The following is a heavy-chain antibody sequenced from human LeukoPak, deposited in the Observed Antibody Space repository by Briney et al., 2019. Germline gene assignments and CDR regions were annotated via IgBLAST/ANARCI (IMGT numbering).Heavy chain of an antibody. Sequence: SVKVSCKAPGGTFSSYAISWVRQAPGQGLEWMGGIIPIFGTANYAQKFQGRVTITTDESTSTAYMELSSLRSEDTAVYYCARAPRYCSSTSCRRYYYYYMDVWGKGTTVTVSS. D-gene: IGHD2-2*01. CDR2: IIPIFGTA. CDR1: GGTFSSYA. CDR3: ARAPRYCSSTSCRRYYYYYMDV. J-gene: IGHJ6*03. V-gene: IGHV1-69*05.